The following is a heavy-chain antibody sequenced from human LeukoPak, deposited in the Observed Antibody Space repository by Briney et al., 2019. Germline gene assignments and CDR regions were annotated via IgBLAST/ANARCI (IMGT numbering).Heavy chain of an antibody. CDR2: IYYSGST. CDR1: GGSISSSSYY. D-gene: IGHD6-19*01. J-gene: IGHJ4*02. CDR3: ARGWRYSSGSGIVYSYDG. Sequence: KPSETPSLTCTVSGGSISSSSYYWGWIRQPPGKGLEWIGSIYYSGSTYYNPSLKSRVTISVDTSKNQFSLKLSSVTAADTAVYYCARGWRYSSGSGIVYSYDGWGQGTLVTVSS. V-gene: IGHV4-39*07.